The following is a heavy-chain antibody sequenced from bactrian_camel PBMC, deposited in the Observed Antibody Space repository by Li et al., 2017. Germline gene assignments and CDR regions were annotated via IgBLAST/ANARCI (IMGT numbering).Heavy chain of an antibody. CDR2: IYTGDSSP. V-gene: IGHV3S54*01. CDR3: AAEVLDSDYDVRYQCEHRNQANFGV. CDR1: GNTYSSSC. J-gene: IGHJ6*01. Sequence: HVQLVESGGGTVQAGGSLRLSCVHSGNTYSSSCMAWFRQAPGKKREGVAYIYTGDSSPYYDDSVKGRFTISQDNAKNTVYLLMNSLKPEDTGMYYCAAEVLDSDYDVRYQCEHRNQANFGVWSQGTQVTVS. D-gene: IGHD4*01.